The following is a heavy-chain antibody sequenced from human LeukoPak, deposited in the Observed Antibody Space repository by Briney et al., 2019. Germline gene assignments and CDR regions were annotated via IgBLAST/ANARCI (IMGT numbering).Heavy chain of an antibody. V-gene: IGHV3-21*01. CDR2: ISSSSSYI. CDR1: GFTFSSYS. D-gene: IGHD5-12*01. Sequence: GGSLRLSCAASGFTFSSYSMNWVRQAPGKGLEWVSSISSSSSYIYYADSVKGRFTISRDNAKNSLYLQMNSLRAEDTAVYYCAREYERVAPYAFDIWGQGTMVTVSS. CDR3: AREYERVAPYAFDI. J-gene: IGHJ3*02.